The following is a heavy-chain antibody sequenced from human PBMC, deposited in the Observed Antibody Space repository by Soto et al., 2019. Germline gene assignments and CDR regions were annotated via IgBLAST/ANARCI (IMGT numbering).Heavy chain of an antibody. D-gene: IGHD2-15*01. CDR2: ISYDGSNK. Sequence: QVQLVESGGGVVQPGRSLRLSCAASGFTFSSYAMHWVRQAPGKGLEWVAVISYDGSNKYYADSVKGRFTISRDNSKNTLYLQMNSLRAEDTAVYYCARSDVVVVAAGDWGQGTLVTVSS. V-gene: IGHV3-30-3*01. J-gene: IGHJ4*02. CDR3: ARSDVVVVAAGD. CDR1: GFTFSSYA.